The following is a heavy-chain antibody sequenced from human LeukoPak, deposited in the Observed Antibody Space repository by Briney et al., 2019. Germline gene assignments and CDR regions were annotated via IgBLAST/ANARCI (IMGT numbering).Heavy chain of an antibody. CDR1: GGSISSGGYS. D-gene: IGHD1-1*01. CDR2: IYHSEST. CDR3: ARGEGTTPFDY. V-gene: IGHV4-30-2*01. J-gene: IGHJ4*02. Sequence: PSQTLSLTCAVSGGSISSGGYSWSWIRQPPGKGLEWIGYIYHSESTYYNPSLKSRVTISVDRSKNQFSLKLSSVTAADTAVYYCARGEGTTPFDYWGQGTLVTVSS.